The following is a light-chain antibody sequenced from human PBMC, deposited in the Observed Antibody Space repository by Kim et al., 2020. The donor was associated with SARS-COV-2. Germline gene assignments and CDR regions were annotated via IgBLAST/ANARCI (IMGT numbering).Light chain of an antibody. V-gene: IGKV1-5*03. J-gene: IGKJ4*01. CDR1: ESVSIW. CDR3: QQYYTDST. CDR2: KAS. Sequence: DIQMTQSPSTLSASVGDRVTITCRASESVSIWLAWYQQKPGKVPKLLIYKASSLQSGVPSRFSGSGSGTQFTLTIRSLQPDDFATYYCQQYYTDSTFGGGTKVDIK.